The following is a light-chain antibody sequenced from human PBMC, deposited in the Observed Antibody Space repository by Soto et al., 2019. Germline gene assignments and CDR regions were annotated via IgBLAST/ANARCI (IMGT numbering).Light chain of an antibody. Sequence: QSALTQPPSVSAAPGQKVIISCSGSSSKIEKNFVSWYKQLPGTAPNLLIFDNNKRPSGIPDRFSGPKSGTSATLGFTGLRIGDEADYYCVAWNTSLTTTVLFGGGTQLTVL. J-gene: IGLJ2*01. CDR2: DNN. V-gene: IGLV1-51*01. CDR3: VAWNTSLTTTVL. CDR1: SSKIEKNF.